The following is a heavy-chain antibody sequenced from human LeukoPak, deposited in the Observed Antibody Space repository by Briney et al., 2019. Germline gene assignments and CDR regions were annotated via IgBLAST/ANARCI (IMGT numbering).Heavy chain of an antibody. CDR3: ARRGEAMDPFDY. D-gene: IGHD5-18*01. CDR1: GYSFTSYW. Sequence: GESLKISCKDSGYSFTSYWIGWVRQMPGKGLEWMGIIYPGDSDTRYSPSFQGQVTISTDKSINTAYLQWSSLKASDTAIYYCARRGEAMDPFDYWGQGTMVTVSS. J-gene: IGHJ4*02. CDR2: IYPGDSDT. V-gene: IGHV5-51*01.